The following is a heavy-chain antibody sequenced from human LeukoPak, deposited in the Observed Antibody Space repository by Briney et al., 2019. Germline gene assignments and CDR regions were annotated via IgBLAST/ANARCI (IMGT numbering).Heavy chain of an antibody. Sequence: SETLSLTCTVSGGSISSGDYYWSWIRQPPGKGLEWIGYIYYSGSTYYNPSLKSRVTISVDTSKNQFSLKLSSVTAADTAVYYCARSRGRKVTPFDYWGQGILVTVSS. CDR1: GGSISSGDYY. CDR2: IYYSGST. J-gene: IGHJ4*02. CDR3: ARSRGRKVTPFDY. D-gene: IGHD3-10*01. V-gene: IGHV4-30-4*01.